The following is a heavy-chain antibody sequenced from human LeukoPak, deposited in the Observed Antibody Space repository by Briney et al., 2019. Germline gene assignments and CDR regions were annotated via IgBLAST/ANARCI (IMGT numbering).Heavy chain of an antibody. Sequence: ETLSLTCTVSGGSISSYYWSWVRQAPGKGLEWVSAISGSGGSTYYADSVKGRFTISRDNSKNTLYLQMNSLRAEDTAVYYCAKWRDQLLPFDYWGQGTLVTVSS. V-gene: IGHV3-23*01. D-gene: IGHD2-2*01. J-gene: IGHJ4*02. CDR2: ISGSGGST. CDR1: GGSISSYY. CDR3: AKWRDQLLPFDY.